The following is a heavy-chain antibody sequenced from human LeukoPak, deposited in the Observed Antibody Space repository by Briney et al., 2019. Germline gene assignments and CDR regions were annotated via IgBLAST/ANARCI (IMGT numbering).Heavy chain of an antibody. D-gene: IGHD3-3*01. V-gene: IGHV4-4*09. CDR2: IYTSGST. Sequence: PSETLSLTCTVSGGSISSYYWSWIRQPPGKGLEWIGYIYTSGSTNYNPSLKSRVTISVDTSKNQFSLKLSSVTAADTAVYYCARQAYYDLWSGYYFRYNWFDPWGQGTLVTVSS. CDR1: GGSISSYY. J-gene: IGHJ5*02. CDR3: ARQAYYDLWSGYYFRYNWFDP.